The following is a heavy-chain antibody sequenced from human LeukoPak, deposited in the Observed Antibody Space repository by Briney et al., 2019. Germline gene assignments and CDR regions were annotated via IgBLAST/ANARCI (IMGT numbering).Heavy chain of an antibody. J-gene: IGHJ5*02. V-gene: IGHV4-30-4*08. D-gene: IGHD3-10*01. CDR1: GASISSGDYY. CDR3: ARGDYYGSGSLSNWFDP. Sequence: PSQTLSLTCTVSGASISSGDYYWSWIRQPPGKGLEWVGEINHSGSTNYNPSLKSRVTISVDTSKNQFSLKLSSVTAADTAVYYCARGDYYGSGSLSNWFDPWGQGTLVTVSS. CDR2: INHSGST.